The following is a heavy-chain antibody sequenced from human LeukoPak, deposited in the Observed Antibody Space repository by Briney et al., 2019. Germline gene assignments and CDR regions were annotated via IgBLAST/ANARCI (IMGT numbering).Heavy chain of an antibody. D-gene: IGHD5-18*01. V-gene: IGHV3-11*04. Sequence: GGSLRLSCAASGFTFSDYYMSWIRQVPGKGLEWVSYIGRSGTTIHYADSVKGRFTISRDNAKNSLYLQMNSLRAEDTAVYYCARDPGDSYGYSYFDYWGQGTLVTVSS. CDR3: ARDPGDSYGYSYFDY. J-gene: IGHJ4*02. CDR2: IGRSGTTI. CDR1: GFTFSDYY.